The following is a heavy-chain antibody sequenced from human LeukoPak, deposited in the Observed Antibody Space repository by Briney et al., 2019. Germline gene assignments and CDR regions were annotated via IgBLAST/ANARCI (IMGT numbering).Heavy chain of an antibody. D-gene: IGHD3-3*01. J-gene: IGHJ4*02. CDR3: GTSDRGSIFGVVISF. CDR1: GYSISSGHN. V-gene: IGHV4-38-2*01. CDR2: ISDGGSA. Sequence: SETLSLTCAVSGYSISSGHNWGRIRQSPGKGLEWIGSISDGGSADYTPSLRSRVTISVDTSKNQFFLRLRSVTAADTAVYYCGTSDRGSIFGVVISFWGQGTLVTVSS.